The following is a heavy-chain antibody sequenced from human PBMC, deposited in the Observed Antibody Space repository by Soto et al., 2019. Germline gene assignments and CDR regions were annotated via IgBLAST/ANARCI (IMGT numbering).Heavy chain of an antibody. CDR2: ISTFNGNT. V-gene: IGHV1-18*01. J-gene: IGHJ4*02. Sequence: ASVKVSCKTSGYSFSSYAISWVRQAPGQGLEWLGWISTFNGNTNYARKLQGRVTMITDTSTSTAYMELRSLTSDDTAVYYCARHYDASLLPRDLGNWGPGTLVTVSS. CDR3: ARHYDASLLPRDLGN. D-gene: IGHD3-16*01. CDR1: GYSFSSYA.